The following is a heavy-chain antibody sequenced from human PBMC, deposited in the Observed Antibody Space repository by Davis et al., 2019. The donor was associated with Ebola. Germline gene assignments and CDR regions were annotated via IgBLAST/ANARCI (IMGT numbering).Heavy chain of an antibody. CDR1: GFSFSTYT. CDR3: ARDSCSGGSCFFI. D-gene: IGHD2-15*01. Sequence: GESLKISCAASGFSFSTYTMNWVRQAPGKGLDWVSSIDGSNSPIYYADSVRGRFTISRDNAKNSLYLQMNSLRDEDTAVYFCARDSCSGGSCFFIWGQGTLVTVSS. CDR2: IDGSNSPI. J-gene: IGHJ4*02. V-gene: IGHV3-48*02.